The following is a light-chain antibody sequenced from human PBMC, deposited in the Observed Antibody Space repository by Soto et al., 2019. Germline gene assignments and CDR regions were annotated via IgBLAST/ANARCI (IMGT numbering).Light chain of an antibody. CDR2: WAS. CDR3: QQYYSTPYT. J-gene: IGKJ2*01. CDR1: QSILYSSYNKTY. V-gene: IGKV4-1*01. Sequence: DIVMTQSPESLAVSLGERATINCKSSQSILYSSYNKTYLNWYQQKPGHPPKLLISWASTRESGVPDRFSGSGSRTDFTLTISSLQAEDVAVCYCQQYYSTPYTFGQGTKLEIK.